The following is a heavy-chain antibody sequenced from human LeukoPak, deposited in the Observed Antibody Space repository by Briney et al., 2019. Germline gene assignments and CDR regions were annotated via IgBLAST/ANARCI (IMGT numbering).Heavy chain of an antibody. CDR3: ARDQGYYGSASYLGPYYYYGMDV. CDR1: GFTFSSYS. Sequence: GGSLRLSCAASGFTFSSYSMNWVRQAPGKGLEWVSSISSSSSYIYYADSVKGRLTISRDNAKNSLYLQMNSLRAEDTAVYYCARDQGYYGSASYLGPYYYYGMDVWGKGTTVTVSS. V-gene: IGHV3-21*01. J-gene: IGHJ6*04. D-gene: IGHD3-10*01. CDR2: ISSSSSYI.